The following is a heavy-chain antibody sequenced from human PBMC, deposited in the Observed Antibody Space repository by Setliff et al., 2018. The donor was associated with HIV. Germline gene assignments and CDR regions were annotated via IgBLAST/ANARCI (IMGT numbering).Heavy chain of an antibody. CDR3: ARDHSSGWYYFDY. CDR2: IAPSSGGI. V-gene: IGHV1-46*01. D-gene: IGHD6-19*01. CDR1: GYTFTSYI. Sequence: ASVKVSCKASGYTFTSYILHWVRQAAGQGLEWVGRIAPSSGGIHYAQKFQDRVTMTRDTSTSTVYMDLSRLRSEDTAVYYCARDHSSGWYYFDYWGQGTLVTVSS. J-gene: IGHJ4*02.